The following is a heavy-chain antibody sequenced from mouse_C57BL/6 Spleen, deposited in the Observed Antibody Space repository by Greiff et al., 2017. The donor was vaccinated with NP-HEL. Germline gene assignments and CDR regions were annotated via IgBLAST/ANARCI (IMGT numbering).Heavy chain of an antibody. CDR2: ISSSGRT. Sequence: DVQLQESGPGMVQPSQSLSLTCPVPGYSITSGSDWHWIRHFPGNKLEWMGYISSSGRTNYNPSLNRRLSITHEPSQTHFFLKLNSVTTEDTATYYGARTPDYYGSSYRYFDVWGTGTTVTVSS. CDR3: ARTPDYYGSSYRYFDV. D-gene: IGHD1-1*01. CDR1: GYSITSGSD. J-gene: IGHJ1*03. V-gene: IGHV3-1*01.